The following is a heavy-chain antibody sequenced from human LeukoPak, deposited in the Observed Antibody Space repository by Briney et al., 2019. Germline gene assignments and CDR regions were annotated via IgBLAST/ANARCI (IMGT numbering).Heavy chain of an antibody. D-gene: IGHD3-22*01. V-gene: IGHV3-30*02. CDR2: IQYDGSNK. J-gene: IGHJ4*02. Sequence: HPGGSLRLSCAASGFTFSSYGMHWVRQAPGKGLEWVAFIQYDGSNKYYADSVKGRFTISRDNSKNTLYLQMNSLRAEDTAVYYCAKDEESYYYDSSGYDSWGQGTLVTVSS. CDR3: AKDEESYYYDSSGYDS. CDR1: GFTFSSYG.